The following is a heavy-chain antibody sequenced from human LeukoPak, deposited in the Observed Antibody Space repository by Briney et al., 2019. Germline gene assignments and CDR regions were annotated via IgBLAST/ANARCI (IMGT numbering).Heavy chain of an antibody. CDR1: GYPFNNYD. CDR2: MNPHSGNT. CDR3: ARTYGDYYYYYMDV. Sequence: ASVKVSCKASGYPFNNYDINWVRQATGQGLEWMGWMNPHSGNTGYAQKFQGRVTITRNTSISTAYMELSSLRSEDTAVYYCARTYGDYYYYYMDVWGKGTTVTVSS. V-gene: IGHV1-8*01. D-gene: IGHD4-17*01. J-gene: IGHJ6*03.